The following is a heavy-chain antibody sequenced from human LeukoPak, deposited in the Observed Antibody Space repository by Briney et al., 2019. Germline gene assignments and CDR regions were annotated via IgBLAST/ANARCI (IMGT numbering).Heavy chain of an antibody. D-gene: IGHD6-6*01. CDR1: GGSISSYY. J-gene: IGHJ6*03. Sequence: KPSETLSLTCTVSGGSISSYYWSWIRQPPGKGLEWIGYIYYSGSTNYNPSLKSRVTISVDTSKNQFSLKLSSVTAADTAVYYCARRYSSSVVYYYYYMDVWGKGTTVTVSS. CDR2: IYYSGST. V-gene: IGHV4-59*01. CDR3: ARRYSSSVVYYYYYMDV.